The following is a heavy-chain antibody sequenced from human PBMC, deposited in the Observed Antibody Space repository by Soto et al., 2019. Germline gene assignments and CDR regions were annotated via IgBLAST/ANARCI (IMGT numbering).Heavy chain of an antibody. CDR3: AREDAGREYYYDSSGYQTHAFDI. CDR1: GGTFSSYA. CDR2: IIPIFGTA. J-gene: IGHJ3*02. Sequence: SLKVSCKASGGTFSSYAISWVRQAPGQGLEWMGGIIPIFGTANYAQKFQGRVTITADESTSTAYMELSSLRSEDTAVYYCAREDAGREYYYDSSGYQTHAFDIWGQGTMVTVSS. D-gene: IGHD3-22*01. V-gene: IGHV1-69*13.